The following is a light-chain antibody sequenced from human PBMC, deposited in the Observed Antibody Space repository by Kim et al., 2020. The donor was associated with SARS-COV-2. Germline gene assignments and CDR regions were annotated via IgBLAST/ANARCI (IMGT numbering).Light chain of an antibody. J-gene: IGKJ1*01. CDR2: GAS. CDR3: QQFSRSSWT. CDR1: QSVSSSC. V-gene: IGKV3-20*01. Sequence: ETVLTQSPGTLSLSPGERATLSCRASQSVSSSCLAWYQQKPSQSPRLLIYGASSRATGIPDRFSGSGSGTDFTLTISRLEPEDFAVYYCQQFSRSSWTFGQGTKVDIK.